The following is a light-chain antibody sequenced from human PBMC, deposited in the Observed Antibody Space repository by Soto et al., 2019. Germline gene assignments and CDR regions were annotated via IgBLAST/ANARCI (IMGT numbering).Light chain of an antibody. CDR1: QSISSW. CDR3: QQYNSSPWT. CDR2: KAS. V-gene: IGKV1-5*03. J-gene: IGKJ1*01. Sequence: DIQMTQSPSTLSASVGARVIITCRVSQSISSWLAWYQQKPGKAPKLLIYKASSLESGVPSRFSGSGSGTEFTLTISSLQPDDFATYYCQQYNSSPWTFGQGTKVEIK.